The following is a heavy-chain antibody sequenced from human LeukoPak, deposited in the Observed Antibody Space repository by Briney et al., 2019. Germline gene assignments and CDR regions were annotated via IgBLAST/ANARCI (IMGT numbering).Heavy chain of an antibody. D-gene: IGHD4-17*01. V-gene: IGHV1-46*01. CDR3: ARDSLYGVVAY. CDR2: INPSGGST. J-gene: IGHJ4*02. Sequence: GASVKVSCKKSGYTFTSYYIHWVRQAPGQGLEWMGIINPSGGSTSYAQKFQGRVTMTRDTSTSTVYMYLSSLRSEDTAVYYCARDSLYGVVAYWGQGTLVTVSS. CDR1: GYTFTSYY.